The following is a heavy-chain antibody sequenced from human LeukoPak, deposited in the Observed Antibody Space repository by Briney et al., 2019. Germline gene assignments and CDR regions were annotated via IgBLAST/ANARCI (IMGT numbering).Heavy chain of an antibody. CDR1: GFLVSDNY. Sequence: GSLRLSCAASGFLVSDNYMHWLRQAPGKGLEWVSVLYTGGSTYYADSGKGRFTISRDNSKNTLYLQMNSLRVEDTAVYYCARDHWNYHAFDYWGQGTLVTVSS. CDR2: LYTGGST. CDR3: ARDHWNYHAFDY. D-gene: IGHD1-7*01. V-gene: IGHV3-53*01. J-gene: IGHJ4*02.